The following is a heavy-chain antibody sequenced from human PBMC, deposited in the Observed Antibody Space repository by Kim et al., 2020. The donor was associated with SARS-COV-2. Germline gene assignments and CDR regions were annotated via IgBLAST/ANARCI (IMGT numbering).Heavy chain of an antibody. CDR1: GYTFKSYP. D-gene: IGHD4-4*01. V-gene: IGHV1-3*01. Sequence: ASVKVSCKASGYTFKSYPIHWVCQAPGQRLEWMGWVNAANDETKYSQKFQGRVTITRDTSANTAYMDLRSLTFEDTAIYYCARDMNPTVYDYWGQRTLVT. CDR2: VNAANDET. J-gene: IGHJ4*02. CDR3: ARDMNPTVYDY.